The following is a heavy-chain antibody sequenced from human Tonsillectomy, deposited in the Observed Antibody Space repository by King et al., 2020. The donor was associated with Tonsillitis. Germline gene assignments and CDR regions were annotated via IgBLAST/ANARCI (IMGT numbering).Heavy chain of an antibody. Sequence: VQLVESGAEVKKPGASVKVSCKASGYTFTSYYMHWVRQAPGQGLEWMGIINPSGGSTSYAQKFQGRVTMTRDTSTSTVYMELSSLRSEDTAVYYCARGIEGGYSSYEPKHAAFDIWGQGTMVTVSS. CDR3: ARGIEGGYSSYEPKHAAFDI. CDR2: INPSGGST. D-gene: IGHD5-12*01. J-gene: IGHJ3*02. V-gene: IGHV1-46*01. CDR1: GYTFTSYY.